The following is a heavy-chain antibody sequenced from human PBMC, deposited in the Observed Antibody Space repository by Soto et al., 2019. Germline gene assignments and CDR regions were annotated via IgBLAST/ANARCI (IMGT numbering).Heavy chain of an antibody. CDR1: GYTFTGYY. D-gene: IGHD3-10*01. Sequence: RASVKVSCKASGYTFTGYYMHWVRQAPGQGLEWMGWINPNSGGTNYAQKFQGWVTMTRDTSISTAYMELSRLRSDDTAVYYCARDYYGSGSYPYGMDVWGQGTTVTVSS. J-gene: IGHJ6*02. CDR2: INPNSGGT. CDR3: ARDYYGSGSYPYGMDV. V-gene: IGHV1-2*04.